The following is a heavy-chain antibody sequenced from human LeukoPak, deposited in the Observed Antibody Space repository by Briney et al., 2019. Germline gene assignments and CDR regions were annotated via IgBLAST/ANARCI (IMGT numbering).Heavy chain of an antibody. Sequence: ASVTVSCKASGYTFTGYYMHWVRQAPGQGLEWMGWINPNSGGTIYAQKFQGRVTMTRDTSISTAYMELSRLRSDDTAVYYCARDRGVVVPAADDAFDIWGQGTMVTVSS. CDR2: INPNSGGT. CDR3: ARDRGVVVPAADDAFDI. V-gene: IGHV1-2*02. J-gene: IGHJ3*02. CDR1: GYTFTGYY. D-gene: IGHD2-2*01.